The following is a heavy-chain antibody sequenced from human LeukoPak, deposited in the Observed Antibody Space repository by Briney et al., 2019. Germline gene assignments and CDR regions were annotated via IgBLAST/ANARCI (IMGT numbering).Heavy chain of an antibody. V-gene: IGHV3-23*01. D-gene: IGHD6-13*01. Sequence: GGSLRLSCAASGFTFSSYAMSWVRQAPGKGLEWVSAISGSGGSTYYADSVKGRFTISRDNSKNTLYLQMNSLRAEDTAVYYCAKEYKGSIAAADTQEPHYYYYYYGMDVWGQGTTVTVSS. CDR2: ISGSGGST. CDR1: GFTFSSYA. CDR3: AKEYKGSIAAADTQEPHYYYYYYGMDV. J-gene: IGHJ6*02.